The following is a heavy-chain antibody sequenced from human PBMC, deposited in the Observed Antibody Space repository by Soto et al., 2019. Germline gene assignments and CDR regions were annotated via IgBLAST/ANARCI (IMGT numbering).Heavy chain of an antibody. CDR1: GYTFTSYA. CDR3: AGSRGGVPATAILRY. J-gene: IGHJ4*02. Sequence: QVQLVQSGAEVKKPGASVKVSCKASGYTFTSYAMHWVRQAPGQRLEWMGWINAGNGNTKYSQKFQGRVTITRDTSGSTAHLEASSLKSEDKAWYYFAGSRGGVPATAILRYWGQGTLVTVSS. V-gene: IGHV1-3*01. CDR2: INAGNGNT. D-gene: IGHD2-2*02.